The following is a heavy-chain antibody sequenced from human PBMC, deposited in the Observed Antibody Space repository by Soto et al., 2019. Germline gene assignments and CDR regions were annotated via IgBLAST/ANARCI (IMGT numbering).Heavy chain of an antibody. CDR3: ALRSMAVVPEY. CDR1: GASITQYY. D-gene: IGHD3-22*01. J-gene: IGHJ1*01. V-gene: IGHV4-59*01. Sequence: PSETLSLTCTVSGASITQYYWNWIRQSPGKGLEWIVSVSSTGSTVYNPSLTSRVTVSLDTSKNQFSLTLNSVTAADTAVYYCALRSMAVVPEYWGQGALVTVSS. CDR2: VSSTGST.